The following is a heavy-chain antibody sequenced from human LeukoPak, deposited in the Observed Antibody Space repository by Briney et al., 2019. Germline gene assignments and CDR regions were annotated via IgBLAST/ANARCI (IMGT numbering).Heavy chain of an antibody. J-gene: IGHJ6*03. CDR3: ARGRWFGELLSYYYYMDV. CDR2: IIPIFGTA. Sequence: SVEVSCKASGGTFSSYAISWVRQAPGQGLEWMGRIIPIFGTANYAQKFQGRATITTDESTSTAYMELSSLRSEDTAVYYCARGRWFGELLSYYYYMDVWGKGTTVTVSS. V-gene: IGHV1-69*05. D-gene: IGHD3-10*01. CDR1: GGTFSSYA.